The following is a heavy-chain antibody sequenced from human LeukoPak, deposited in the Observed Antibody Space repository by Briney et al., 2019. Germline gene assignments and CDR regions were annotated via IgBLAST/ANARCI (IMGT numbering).Heavy chain of an antibody. D-gene: IGHD3-3*01. CDR1: GITLSTYD. V-gene: IGHV3-13*01. J-gene: IGHJ3*02. Sequence: PGGSLRLSCEASGITLSTYDMHWVRQTTGEGLEWISAIGAAGDTYYSDSVKGRFTISRENAGNSLSLQMNSLRAGDTTVYFCTRGHGIWSGSRLANAFDIWGQGTVVTVSS. CDR2: IGAAGDT. CDR3: TRGHGIWSGSRLANAFDI.